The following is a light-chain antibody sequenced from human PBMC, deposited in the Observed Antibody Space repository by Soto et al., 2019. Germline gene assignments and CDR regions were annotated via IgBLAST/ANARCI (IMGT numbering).Light chain of an antibody. CDR1: QSVINN. J-gene: IGKJ1*01. CDR2: GAS. CDR3: QQSSNWPRT. V-gene: IGKV3-15*01. Sequence: EIVMTQSPATLSMCPGGRVTLSCRASQSVINNLAWYQQKPGQAPRLLIYGASTRATGIPARFSGSGSGTEFTLTISSLESEDFAVYYCQQSSNWPRTFGQGTKVDIK.